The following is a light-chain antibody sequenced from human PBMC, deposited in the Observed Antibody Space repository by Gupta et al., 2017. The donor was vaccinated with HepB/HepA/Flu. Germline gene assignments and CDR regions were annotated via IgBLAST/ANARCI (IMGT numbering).Light chain of an antibody. CDR1: KLGDTY. J-gene: IGLJ2*01. CDR3: QAWDSSTVV. CDR2: QDT. Sequence: SYELTQPPSVSVSPGQTASITCSGDKLGDTYAYWYQQKPGQSPVLVIYQDTKRPSGIPERFSGSNSGNTATLTISGTQAMDESYYYCQAWDSSTVVFGGGTKLTVL. V-gene: IGLV3-1*01.